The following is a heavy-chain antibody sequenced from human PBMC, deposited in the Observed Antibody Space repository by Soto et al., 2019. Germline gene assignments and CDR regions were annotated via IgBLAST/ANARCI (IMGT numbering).Heavy chain of an antibody. J-gene: IGHJ4*02. CDR2: ISGGSSVT. D-gene: IGHD3-22*01. V-gene: IGHV3-23*01. CDR3: APHYYDSSGYYY. CDR1: GFTFSDYA. Sequence: GGSLRLSCTASGFTFSDYAMAWVRQAPGKGLEWVSTISGGSSVTYYGDSVKGRFTISRDNAKKTLFLQLNRLRAEDTAVYYCAPHYYDSSGYYYWGQGTLVTVSS.